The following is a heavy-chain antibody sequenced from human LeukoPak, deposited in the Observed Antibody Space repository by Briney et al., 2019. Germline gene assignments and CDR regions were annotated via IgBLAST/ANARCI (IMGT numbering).Heavy chain of an antibody. D-gene: IGHD3-22*01. CDR2: ISYSGRT. Sequence: SETLSLTCTVSGGSTSSSSFYWGWIGQPPGKGLGCIGRISYSGRTYYNPSLQSRVTISVDTSKNQFSLRLSSVTAADTAVYYCARLRAYYYDSSGYYNFDFWGQGTLVTVSS. CDR1: GGSTSSSSFY. J-gene: IGHJ4*02. CDR3: ARLRAYYYDSSGYYNFDF. V-gene: IGHV4-39*01.